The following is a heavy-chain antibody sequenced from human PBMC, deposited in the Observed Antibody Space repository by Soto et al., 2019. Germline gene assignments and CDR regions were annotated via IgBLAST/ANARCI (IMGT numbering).Heavy chain of an antibody. CDR1: GFTFSSYA. CDR2: ISGSGGST. CDR3: AKHRRPTKQVTYWYFDL. J-gene: IGHJ2*01. D-gene: IGHD1-1*01. Sequence: GGSLRLSCAASGFTFSSYAMSWVRQAPGKGLEWVSAISGSGGSTYYADSVKGRFTISRDNSKNTLYLQMNSLRAEDTAVYYCAKHRRPTKQVTYWYFDLWGRGTLVTVSS. V-gene: IGHV3-23*01.